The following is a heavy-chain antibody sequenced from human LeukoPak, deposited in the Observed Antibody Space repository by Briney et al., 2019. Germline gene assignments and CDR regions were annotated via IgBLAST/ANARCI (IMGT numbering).Heavy chain of an antibody. CDR3: ASGGTSLVVAGHFDY. J-gene: IGHJ4*02. CDR1: GASISSSNFY. V-gene: IGHV4-39*01. D-gene: IGHD6-19*01. Sequence: SSETLSLTCTVSGASISSSNFYWDWIRQSPGKGLEWIGNIYYGETTSYNPSFKSRVTISVDSSKNQFSLKLSSVTAADTAMYYCASGGTSLVVAGHFDYWGQGTLVTVSS. CDR2: IYYGETT.